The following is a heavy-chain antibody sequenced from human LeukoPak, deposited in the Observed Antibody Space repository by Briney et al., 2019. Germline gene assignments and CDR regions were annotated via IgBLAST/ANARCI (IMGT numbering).Heavy chain of an antibody. CDR3: AREAHIVVVPAAIPHNWFDP. J-gene: IGHJ5*02. CDR1: GFTFSSYS. Sequence: GGFLRLSCAASGFTFSSYSMNWVRQAPGKGLEWVSSISSSSSYIYYADSVKGRFTISRDNAKNSLYLQMNSLRAEDTAVYYCAREAHIVVVPAAIPHNWFDPWGQGTLVTVSS. D-gene: IGHD2-2*02. CDR2: ISSSSSYI. V-gene: IGHV3-21*01.